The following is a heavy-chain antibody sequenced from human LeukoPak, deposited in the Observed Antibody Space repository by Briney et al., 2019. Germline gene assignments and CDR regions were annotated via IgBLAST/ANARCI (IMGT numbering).Heavy chain of an antibody. D-gene: IGHD2-21*02. CDR2: IKQDGSEK. V-gene: IGHV3-7*01. Sequence: TGGSLRLSCAASGFTFSSYWMSWVRQAPGKGLEWVANIKQDGSEKYYVDSVKGRFTISRDNAKNSLYLQMNSLRAEDTAVHYCARVAYCGGDCYLGSFDYWGQGTLVTVSS. CDR3: ARVAYCGGDCYLGSFDY. J-gene: IGHJ4*02. CDR1: GFTFSSYW.